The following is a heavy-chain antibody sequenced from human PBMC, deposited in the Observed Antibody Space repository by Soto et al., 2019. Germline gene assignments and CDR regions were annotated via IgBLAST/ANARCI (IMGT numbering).Heavy chain of an antibody. Sequence: SETLSLTCTVSGGSISSGGYYWSWIRQHPGKGLEWIGYIYYSGSTYYNPSLKSRVTISVETSKNQFSLKLSSVTAADTAVYYCARGSIEYYYGSGRINWFDPWGQGTLVTVSS. D-gene: IGHD3-10*01. V-gene: IGHV4-31*03. CDR1: GGSISSGGYY. J-gene: IGHJ5*02. CDR3: ARGSIEYYYGSGRINWFDP. CDR2: IYYSGST.